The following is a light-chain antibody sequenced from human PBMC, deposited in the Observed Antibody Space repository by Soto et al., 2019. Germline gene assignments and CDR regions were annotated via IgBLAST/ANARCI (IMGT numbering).Light chain of an antibody. CDR1: STDFVSYNR. CDR3: TLYTSENTYV. CDR2: EAS. J-gene: IGLJ1*01. Sequence: QSALTQPPSVSGSPGQSVTISCTGTSTDFVSYNRVSWYQQPPGTAPKLIIYEASNRPSGVPDRFSGSKSGNTASLTISGLQVADEADYYCTLYTSENTYVFGTGTKVTVL. V-gene: IGLV2-18*01.